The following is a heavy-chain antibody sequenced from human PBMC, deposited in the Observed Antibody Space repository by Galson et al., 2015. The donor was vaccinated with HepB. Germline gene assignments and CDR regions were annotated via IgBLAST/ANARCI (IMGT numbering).Heavy chain of an antibody. CDR1: GGTFSSYT. CDR2: IIPILGIA. J-gene: IGHJ5*02. Sequence: SVKVSCKASGGTFSSYTISWVRQAPGQGLEWMGRIIPILGIANYAQKFQGRVTITADKSTSTAYMELSSLRSEDTAVYYCARDGHIVVGKRYNWFDPWGQGTLVTVSS. V-gene: IGHV1-69*02. CDR3: ARDGHIVVGKRYNWFDP. D-gene: IGHD2-21*01.